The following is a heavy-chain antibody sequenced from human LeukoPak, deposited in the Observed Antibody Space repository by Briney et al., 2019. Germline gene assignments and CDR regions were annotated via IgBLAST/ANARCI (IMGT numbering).Heavy chain of an antibody. V-gene: IGHV4-4*07. CDR1: GGSISSYY. J-gene: IGHJ6*03. Sequence: SETLSLTCTVSGGSISSYYWSWIRQPAGKGLEWIGRIYTSGSTNYNPSLKSRVTISVDASKNQFSLKLSSVTAADTAVYYCARLVAAAGRAYYYYYMDVWGKGTTVTVSS. CDR3: ARLVAAAGRAYYYYYMDV. CDR2: IYTSGST. D-gene: IGHD6-13*01.